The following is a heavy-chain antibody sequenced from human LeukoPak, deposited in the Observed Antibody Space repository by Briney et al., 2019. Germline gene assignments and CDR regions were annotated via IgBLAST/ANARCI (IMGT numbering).Heavy chain of an antibody. Sequence: ASVKVSCKASGGTFSSYAISWVRQAPGQGLEWMGGIIHIFGTANYAQKFQGRVTITADESTSTAYMELSSLRSEDTAVYYCAKLRAGSGGYYNEFDYWGQGTLVTVSS. CDR1: GGTFSSYA. V-gene: IGHV1-69*13. D-gene: IGHD3-10*01. CDR2: IIHIFGTA. J-gene: IGHJ4*02. CDR3: AKLRAGSGGYYNEFDY.